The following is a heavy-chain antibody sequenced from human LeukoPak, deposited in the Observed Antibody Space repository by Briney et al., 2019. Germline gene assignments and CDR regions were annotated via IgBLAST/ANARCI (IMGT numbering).Heavy chain of an antibody. Sequence: ASVKVSCKASGYTFTGYYIHWVRQAPGQGLEWMGWINPNSGGTNYAQKLQGRVTMTRDTSISTAYMELSRLRSDDTAVYYCARGESQGIGYWGQGTLVTVSS. J-gene: IGHJ4*02. D-gene: IGHD3-10*01. V-gene: IGHV1-2*02. CDR1: GYTFTGYY. CDR2: INPNSGGT. CDR3: ARGESQGIGY.